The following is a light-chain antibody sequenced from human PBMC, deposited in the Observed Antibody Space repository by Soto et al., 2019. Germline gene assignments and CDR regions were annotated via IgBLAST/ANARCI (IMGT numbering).Light chain of an antibody. Sequence: EIVLTQSPVTLSLSPGERGTLSCRASQSVSSSLAWYQQKPGQAPRLLIYDASNRATGIPARFSGSGSGTDFTLTISSLEPEDFAVYYCQQRSNWPLTFGGGTKVEIK. CDR1: QSVSSS. CDR3: QQRSNWPLT. V-gene: IGKV3-11*01. J-gene: IGKJ4*01. CDR2: DAS.